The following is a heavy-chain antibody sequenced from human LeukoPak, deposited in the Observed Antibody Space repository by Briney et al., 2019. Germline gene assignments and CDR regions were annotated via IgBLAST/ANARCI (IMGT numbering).Heavy chain of an antibody. D-gene: IGHD3-10*01. CDR3: AKGVYGSRTTSFADY. V-gene: IGHV3-30*18. J-gene: IGHJ4*02. Sequence: GGSLTLSCAASGFTFSSYGMHWVRQAPGKGLEWAAVISHDGSDKYYADPVKGRFTISRDNSKNTLYQQMNSLRVEDTAVYYCAKGVYGSRTTSFADYWGQGTLVTVSS. CDR2: ISHDGSDK. CDR1: GFTFSSYG.